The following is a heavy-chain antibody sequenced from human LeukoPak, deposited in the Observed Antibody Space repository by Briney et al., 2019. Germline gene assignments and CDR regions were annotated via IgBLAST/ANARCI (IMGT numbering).Heavy chain of an antibody. V-gene: IGHV3-7*01. Sequence: QPGGSLRLSCAASGFTFSSYRMSWVRQAPGKGLEWVANIKQDGSEKYYVDSVKGRFTISRDNAKNSLYLQMNSLRAEDTAVYYCARETGDIVLMVYDNWFDPWGQGTLVTVSS. CDR3: ARETGDIVLMVYDNWFDP. D-gene: IGHD2-8*01. CDR2: IKQDGSEK. CDR1: GFTFSSYR. J-gene: IGHJ5*02.